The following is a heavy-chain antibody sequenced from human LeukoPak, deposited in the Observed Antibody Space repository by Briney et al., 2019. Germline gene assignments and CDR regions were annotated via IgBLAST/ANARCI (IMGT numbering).Heavy chain of an antibody. D-gene: IGHD4-17*01. Sequence: ASVKVSCKASGYTFTAYYMHWVRQAPGQGLEWMGWINPNSGGTNYAQKLQGRVTMTTDTSTSTAYMELRSLRSDDTAVYYCARDRRASGDRTFDYWGQGTLVTVSS. J-gene: IGHJ4*02. CDR3: ARDRRASGDRTFDY. CDR1: GYTFTAYY. CDR2: INPNSGGT. V-gene: IGHV1-2*02.